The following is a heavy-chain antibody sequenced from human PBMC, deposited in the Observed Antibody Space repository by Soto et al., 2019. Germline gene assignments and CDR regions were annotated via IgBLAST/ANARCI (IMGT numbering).Heavy chain of an antibody. CDR2: IIPIFGTA. J-gene: IGHJ6*02. V-gene: IGHV1-69*06. CDR1: GGTFSSYA. Sequence: QVQLVQSGAEVKKPGSSVKVSCKASGGTFSSYAISWVRQAPGQGPEWMGGIIPIFGTANYAQKFQGRVTITADKSTSTAYMELSSLRSEDTAVYYCAREPIYDFWSGYSPYYYGMDVWGQGTTVTVSS. CDR3: AREPIYDFWSGYSPYYYGMDV. D-gene: IGHD3-3*01.